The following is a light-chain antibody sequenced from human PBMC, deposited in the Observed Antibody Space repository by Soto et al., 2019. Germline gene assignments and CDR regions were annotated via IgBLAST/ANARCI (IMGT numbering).Light chain of an antibody. V-gene: IGKV3-11*01. CDR2: DAS. J-gene: IGKJ1*01. CDR3: QQRSNWPWT. CDR1: QSVSSY. Sequence: EIVLTQSPSTLXXXPXXXAXXXCRASQSVSSYLAWYQQKPGQAPRLLIYDASNRATGIPARFSGSGSGTDFTLTISSLEPEDFAVYYCQQRSNWPWTFGQGTKVDIK.